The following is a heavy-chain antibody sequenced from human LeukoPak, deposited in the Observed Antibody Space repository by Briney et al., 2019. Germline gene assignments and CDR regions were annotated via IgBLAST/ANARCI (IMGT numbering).Heavy chain of an antibody. J-gene: IGHJ5*02. V-gene: IGHV1-3*01. CDR2: INAGNGNT. CDR1: GYTFTSYA. CDR3: ARTYSSSWAENWFDP. D-gene: IGHD6-13*01. Sequence: ASVKVSCKASGYTFTSYAMHWVRQAPGQRLEWMGWINAGNGNTKYSQKFQGRVTITRDTSASTAYMELSSLRSEDTAVYYCARTYSSSWAENWFDPWGQGTLVTVSS.